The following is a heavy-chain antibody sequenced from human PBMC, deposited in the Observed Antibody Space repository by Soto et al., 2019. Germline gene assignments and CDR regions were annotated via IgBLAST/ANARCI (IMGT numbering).Heavy chain of an antibody. V-gene: IGHV4-34*01. CDR1: GGSFTGYY. D-gene: IGHD1-1*01. J-gene: IGHJ4*02. CDR2: INHSGTT. Sequence: SETLSLTCAVYGGSFTGYYRTWIRQSPRKGLEWIGEINHSGTTRYNPSLESRVIVSVDTSKKQFSLNLSFVTAADTAVYYCARAFSTTTAYFYYYDHWGQGTQVTVSS. CDR3: ARAFSTTTAYFYYYDH.